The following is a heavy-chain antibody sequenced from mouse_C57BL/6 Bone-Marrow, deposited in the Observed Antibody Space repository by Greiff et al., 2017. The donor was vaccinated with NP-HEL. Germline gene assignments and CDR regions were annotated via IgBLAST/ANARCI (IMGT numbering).Heavy chain of an antibody. J-gene: IGHJ1*03. Sequence: QVQLQQPGAELVKPGASVKLSCKASGYTFTSYWMHWVKQRPGRGLEWIGRIDPNSGGTKYNEKFKSKATLTVDKPSSTAYMPLSSLTSEDSAVYYCARTGSYWYFDVWGTGTTVTVSS. V-gene: IGHV1-72*01. CDR1: GYTFTSYW. CDR3: ARTGSYWYFDV. CDR2: IDPNSGGT.